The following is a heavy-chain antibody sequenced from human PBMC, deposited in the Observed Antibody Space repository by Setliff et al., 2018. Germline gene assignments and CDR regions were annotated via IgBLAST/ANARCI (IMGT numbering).Heavy chain of an antibody. J-gene: IGHJ6*04. V-gene: IGHV4-34*01. CDR3: ARVVGAKVNYMDV. D-gene: IGHD1-26*01. Sequence: SETLSLTCAAYGGTFSDYYWTWIRQPPGEGLEWIGGINHRGSTNYNPALKSRVTISIDTSKDQFSLKLTSVTAADTAVYYCARVVGAKVNYMDVWGKGTTVTVSS. CDR1: GGTFSDYY. CDR2: INHRGST.